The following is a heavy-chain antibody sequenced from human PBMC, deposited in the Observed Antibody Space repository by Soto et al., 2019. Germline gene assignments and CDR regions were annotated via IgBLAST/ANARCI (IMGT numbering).Heavy chain of an antibody. CDR3: ARDGDYNWHY. Sequence: EVQLLESGGDLVQPGGSLRLSCAASGFTFSSHWMSWVRQAPGKGLEWLANIKQDGSEKYYVDSVKGRFTISRDNTKNSLYLQMNSLRADDTAVYYCARDGDYNWHYWGQGALVTVSS. V-gene: IGHV3-7*01. CDR1: GFTFSSHW. J-gene: IGHJ4*02. CDR2: IKQDGSEK. D-gene: IGHD1-1*01.